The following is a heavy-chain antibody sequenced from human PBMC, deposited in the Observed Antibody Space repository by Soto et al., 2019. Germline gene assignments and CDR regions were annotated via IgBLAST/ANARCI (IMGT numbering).Heavy chain of an antibody. Sequence: GGSLKLYCAASGFTFSSYGMHWVRQAPGKGLEWVAVISYDGSNKYYADSVKGRFTISRDNSKNTLYLQMNSLRAEDTAVYYCAKGTDIAAAGPYYYYYGMDVWGQGTTVTVSS. CDR2: ISYDGSNK. V-gene: IGHV3-30*18. CDR3: AKGTDIAAAGPYYYYYGMDV. D-gene: IGHD6-13*01. J-gene: IGHJ6*02. CDR1: GFTFSSYG.